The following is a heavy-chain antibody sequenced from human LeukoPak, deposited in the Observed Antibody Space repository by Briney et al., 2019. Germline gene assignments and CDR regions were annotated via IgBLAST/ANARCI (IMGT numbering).Heavy chain of an antibody. CDR3: ARDVGATGYYMDV. V-gene: IGHV3-53*01. CDR1: GFTVSSNY. Sequence: GGSLRLSCAASGFTVSSNYMSWVRQAPGKGLEWVSVIYSGGSTYYADSVKGRFTISRDNSKNTLYLQMNSLRAEDTAVYYCARDVGATGYYMDVWGKGTTVTVSS. D-gene: IGHD1-26*01. CDR2: IYSGGST. J-gene: IGHJ6*03.